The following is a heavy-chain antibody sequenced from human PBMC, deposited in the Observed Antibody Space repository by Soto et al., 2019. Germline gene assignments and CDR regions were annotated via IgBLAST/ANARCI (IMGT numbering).Heavy chain of an antibody. CDR1: GYSLTSYC. D-gene: IGHD3-10*01. V-gene: IGHV5-51*01. CDR2: ICPREIDA. J-gene: IGHJ5*01. CDR3: VKRWDTGSLPXDF. Sequence: GESLKISCQGSGYSLTSYCIAWVRQMSGKGLEWIGMICPREIDARYGPSFQGQVTISVDMSTNIAFLQWTSLKSSDSGFYYCVKRWDTGSLPXDFWGQGTLVTVSS.